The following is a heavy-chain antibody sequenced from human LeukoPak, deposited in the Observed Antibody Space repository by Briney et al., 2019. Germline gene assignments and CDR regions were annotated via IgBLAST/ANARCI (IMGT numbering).Heavy chain of an antibody. CDR3: AKGSKAVLFTRDHYMDV. Sequence: GGSLRLSCAASGFTFSSYDIHWVRQAPGKGLEWVAFIRYDGSNKYYADSVRGRFTISRDNSKNTLYLQMNSLRAEDTAVYFCAKGSKAVLFTRDHYMDVWGKGTTVTISS. V-gene: IGHV3-30*02. D-gene: IGHD6-19*01. CDR1: GFTFSSYD. CDR2: IRYDGSNK. J-gene: IGHJ6*03.